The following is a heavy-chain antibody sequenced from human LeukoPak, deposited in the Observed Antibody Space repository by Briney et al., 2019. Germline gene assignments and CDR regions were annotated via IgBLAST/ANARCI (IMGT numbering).Heavy chain of an antibody. V-gene: IGHV1-2*04. CDR3: ARVDYYGSGVDY. D-gene: IGHD3-10*01. CDR2: INPNSGGT. Sequence: GASVKVSCKASGYTFTGYYMHWVRQAPGQGLEWMGWINPNSGGTNYAQKFQGWVTMIRDTSISTAYMELSRLRSDDTAVYYCARVDYYGSGVDYWGQGTLVTVSS. CDR1: GYTFTGYY. J-gene: IGHJ4*02.